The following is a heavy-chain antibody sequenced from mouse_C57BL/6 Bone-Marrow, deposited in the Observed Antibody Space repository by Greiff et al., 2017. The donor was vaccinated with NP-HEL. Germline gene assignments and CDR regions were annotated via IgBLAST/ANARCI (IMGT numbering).Heavy chain of an antibody. CDR3: ARFLKYYGSSYGY. CDR2: IYPGSGST. CDR1: GYTFTSYW. D-gene: IGHD1-1*01. J-gene: IGHJ2*01. V-gene: IGHV1-55*01. Sequence: QVQLQQPGAELVKPGASVKMSCKASGYTFTSYWITWVKQRPGQGLEWIGDIYPGSGSTNYNEKFKSKATLTVDTSSSTAYMQLSSLTSEDSAVYDCARFLKYYGSSYGYWGQGTTLTVSS.